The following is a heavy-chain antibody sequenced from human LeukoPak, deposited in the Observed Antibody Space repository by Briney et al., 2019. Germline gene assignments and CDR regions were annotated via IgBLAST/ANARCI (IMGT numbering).Heavy chain of an antibody. CDR3: ARETTVRSGYYSRVGWFDP. V-gene: IGHV1-2*02. D-gene: IGHD3-22*01. CDR2: LNPNSGGT. J-gene: IGHJ5*02. Sequence: GASVKVSCKASGYTFTGYYMHWVRQAPGQGLEWMGWLNPNSGGTNYAQKFQGRVTMTRDTSISTAYMELSRLRPDDTAVYYCARETTVRSGYYSRVGWFDPWGQGTLVTVSS. CDR1: GYTFTGYY.